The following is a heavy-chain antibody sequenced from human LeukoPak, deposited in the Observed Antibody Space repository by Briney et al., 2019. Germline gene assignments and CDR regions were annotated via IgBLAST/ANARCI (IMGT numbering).Heavy chain of an antibody. CDR3: ASGSPWFDP. Sequence: SETLSLTCAVYGGSFSGYYWSWIRQPPGKGLEWIGEINHSGSTNYNPSLKSRVTISVDTSKNEFSLKLSSVTAADTAVYYCASGSPWFDPWGQGTLVTVSS. V-gene: IGHV4-34*01. CDR1: GGSFSGYY. CDR2: INHSGST. J-gene: IGHJ5*02.